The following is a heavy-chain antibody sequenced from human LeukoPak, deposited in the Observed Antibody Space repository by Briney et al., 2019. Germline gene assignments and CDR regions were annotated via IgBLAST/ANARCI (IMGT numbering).Heavy chain of an antibody. Sequence: PGGSLRLSCAASGFTFSSYWMHWVRQAPGKGLVWVSRINSDGSSTSYADSVKGRFTISRDNAKNTLYLQMNSLRAGDTAVYYCATGYGDYEIGFDYWGQGTLVTVSS. D-gene: IGHD4-17*01. CDR1: GFTFSSYW. CDR2: INSDGSST. V-gene: IGHV3-74*01. J-gene: IGHJ4*02. CDR3: ATGYGDYEIGFDY.